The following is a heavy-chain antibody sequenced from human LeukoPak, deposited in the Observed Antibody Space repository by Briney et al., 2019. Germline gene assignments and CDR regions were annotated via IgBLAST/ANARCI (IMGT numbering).Heavy chain of an antibody. Sequence: SQTLSLTCAISGDSVSGNSVAWNWIRQSPSRGFEWLGRTYYRSKWYNDYAVSVKSRITINPDTSKNQFSLQLNSVTPEDTAVYYCARSSRPYGYTDPIDYWGQGTLVTVSS. CDR3: ARSSRPYGYTDPIDY. D-gene: IGHD5-24*01. V-gene: IGHV6-1*01. CDR2: TYYRSKWYN. J-gene: IGHJ4*02. CDR1: GDSVSGNSVA.